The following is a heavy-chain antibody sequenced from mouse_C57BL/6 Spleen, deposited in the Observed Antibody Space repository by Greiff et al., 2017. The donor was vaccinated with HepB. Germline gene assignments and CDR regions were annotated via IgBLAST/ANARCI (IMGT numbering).Heavy chain of an antibody. CDR1: GYTFTSYW. CDR3: AYDYDEGWFAY. V-gene: IGHV1-64*01. J-gene: IGHJ3*01. CDR2: IHPNSGST. D-gene: IGHD2-4*01. Sequence: QVQLQQSGAELVKPGASVKLSCKASGYTFTSYWMHWVKQRPGQGLEWIGMIHPNSGSTNYNEKFKSKATLTVDKSSSTAYMQLSSLTSEDSAVYYCAYDYDEGWFAYWGQGTLVTVSA.